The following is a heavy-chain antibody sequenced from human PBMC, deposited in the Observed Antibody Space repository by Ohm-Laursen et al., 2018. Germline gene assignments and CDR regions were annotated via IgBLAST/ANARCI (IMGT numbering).Heavy chain of an antibody. CDR2: IYHSGST. Sequence: TLSLTCAVSGYSISSGYFWGWIRQPPGKGLEWIGTIYHSGSTYYNPSLKSRVTISVDTSKNQFSLRLSSVTAVDTAVYYCARMDNSWNLDYWGQGTLVIVSS. J-gene: IGHJ4*02. CDR1: GYSISSGYF. V-gene: IGHV4-38-2*01. D-gene: IGHD2/OR15-2a*01. CDR3: ARMDNSWNLDY.